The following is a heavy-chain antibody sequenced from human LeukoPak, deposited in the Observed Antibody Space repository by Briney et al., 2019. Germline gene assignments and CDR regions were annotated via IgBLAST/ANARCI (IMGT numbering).Heavy chain of an antibody. D-gene: IGHD3-9*01. V-gene: IGHV3-30*04. Sequence: AGGSLRLSCAATGFTFSSSTMHWVRLAPGKGLEWVALVSYDGTDKHYADSVKGRFTISRDNSKNMIYLQMNSLRVEDTAVYYCARDSWDILTGYYSHYLGYWGQGTLVTVSS. CDR3: ARDSWDILTGYYSHYLGY. CDR1: GFTFSSST. CDR2: VSYDGTDK. J-gene: IGHJ4*02.